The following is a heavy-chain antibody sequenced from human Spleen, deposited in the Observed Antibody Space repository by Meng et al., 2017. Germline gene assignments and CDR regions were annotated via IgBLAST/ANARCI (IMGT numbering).Heavy chain of an antibody. V-gene: IGHV3-53*01. CDR3: ARATREYGGTSWPSRFDS. CDR1: GVSVSSNY. D-gene: IGHD4-23*01. J-gene: IGHJ4*02. Sequence: GESLKISCTVSGVSVSSNYMSGVRQAPGKGLEWVSVIYKGGTTYYAGSVKGRFTISRDNSKNTLYLQMNNLRAEDSAIYYCARATREYGGTSWPSRFDSWGQGTLVTVSS. CDR2: IYKGGTT.